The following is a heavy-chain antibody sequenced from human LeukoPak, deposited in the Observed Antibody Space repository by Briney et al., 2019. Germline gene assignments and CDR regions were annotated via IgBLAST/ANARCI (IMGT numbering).Heavy chain of an antibody. Sequence: GRSLRLSCAASGFTFDDYAMHWVRQAPGKGLEWVSGISWNSGSIGYADSVEGRFTISRDNAKNSLYLQMNSLRAEDTALYYCAKDSSGWYGWYFDLWGRGTLVTVSS. J-gene: IGHJ2*01. CDR2: ISWNSGSI. CDR1: GFTFDDYA. CDR3: AKDSSGWYGWYFDL. D-gene: IGHD6-19*01. V-gene: IGHV3-9*01.